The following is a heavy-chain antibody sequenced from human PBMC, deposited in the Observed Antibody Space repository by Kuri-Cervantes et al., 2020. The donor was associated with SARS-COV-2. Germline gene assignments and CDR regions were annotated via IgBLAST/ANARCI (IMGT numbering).Heavy chain of an antibody. J-gene: IGHJ4*02. CDR3: ARVRGVGY. V-gene: IGHV3-21*01. Sequence: GESLKISCAASGFTFSSCSMNWVRQAPGKGLEWVSSISSSSSYIYYADSVKGRFTISRDNAKNSLYLQMNSLRAEDTAVYYCARVRGVGYWGQGTLVTVSS. CDR1: GFTFSSCS. CDR2: ISSSSSYI. D-gene: IGHD3-10*01.